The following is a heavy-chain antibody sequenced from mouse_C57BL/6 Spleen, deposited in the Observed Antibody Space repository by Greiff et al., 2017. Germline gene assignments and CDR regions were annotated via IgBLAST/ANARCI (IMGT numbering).Heavy chain of an antibody. V-gene: IGHV14-4*01. Sequence: EVQLQQSGAELVRPGASVKLSCTASGFNIKDDYMHWVKQRPEQGLEWIGWIDPENGDTEYASKFQGKATIPADTSSNTAYLQLSSLTPEDTAVYYCTTQDYDYDGFAYWGQGTLVTVSA. CDR2: IDPENGDT. CDR3: TTQDYDYDGFAY. CDR1: GFNIKDDY. D-gene: IGHD2-4*01. J-gene: IGHJ3*01.